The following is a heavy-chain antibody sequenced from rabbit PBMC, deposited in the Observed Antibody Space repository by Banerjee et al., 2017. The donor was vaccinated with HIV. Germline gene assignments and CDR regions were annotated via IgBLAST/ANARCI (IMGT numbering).Heavy chain of an antibody. CDR1: GVSFSANSY. Sequence: QSLEESGGDLVKPGASLTLTCTASGVSFSANSYMCWVRQAPGKGLEWIACIDTGSSGFTYFASWAKGRFTFSKTSSTTVTLQVTSLTAADTATYFCARDLTGVIGWNFGWWGPGTLVTVS. V-gene: IGHV1S40*01. J-gene: IGHJ4*01. CDR2: IDTGSSGFT. CDR3: ARDLTGVIGWNFGW. D-gene: IGHD1-1*01.